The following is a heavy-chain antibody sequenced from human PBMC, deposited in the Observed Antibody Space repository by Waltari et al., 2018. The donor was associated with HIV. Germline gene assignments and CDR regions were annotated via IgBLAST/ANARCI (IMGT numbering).Heavy chain of an antibody. CDR3: ARVNYYGSGSLPFDY. CDR2: IYYSGST. Sequence: QVQLQESGPGLVKPSQTLSLTCTVSGGSIRSGGYYWSCIRQHPGKGLEWIGYIYYSGSTYYNPSLKSRVTISVDTSKNQFSLKLSSVTAADTAVYYCARVNYYGSGSLPFDYWGQGTLVTVSS. CDR1: GGSIRSGGYY. D-gene: IGHD3-10*01. V-gene: IGHV4-31*03. J-gene: IGHJ4*02.